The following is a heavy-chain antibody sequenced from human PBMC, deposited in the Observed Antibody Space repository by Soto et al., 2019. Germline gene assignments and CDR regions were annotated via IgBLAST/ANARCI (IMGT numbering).Heavy chain of an antibody. V-gene: IGHV4-38-2*02. CDR1: GYFISSGSY. J-gene: IGHJ4*01. D-gene: IGHD6-19*01. CDR3: ARVHVMVVAGSTFDY. Sequence: ETLSLTCTVSGYFISSGSYWAWIRQPPGKGPEWIASIYHGGTTFYNPSLKSRITISVDTSNNQFSLKLTSVTAADTAVYYCARVHVMVVAGSTFDYWGHGTLVTVSS. CDR2: IYHGGTT.